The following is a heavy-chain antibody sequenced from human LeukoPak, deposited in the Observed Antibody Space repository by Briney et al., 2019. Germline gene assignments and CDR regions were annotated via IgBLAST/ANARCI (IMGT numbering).Heavy chain of an antibody. V-gene: IGHV3-11*01. CDR3: ARRRYNWNAIDY. CDR1: GFTFSDYY. J-gene: IGHJ4*02. Sequence: GGSLRLSRAASGFTFSDYYMSWIRQAPGKGLEWVSYISSSGSTIYYADSVKGRFTISRDNATNSLYLQMNSLRAVDTAVYYCARRRYNWNAIDYWGQGTLVTVSS. D-gene: IGHD1-20*01. CDR2: ISSSGSTI.